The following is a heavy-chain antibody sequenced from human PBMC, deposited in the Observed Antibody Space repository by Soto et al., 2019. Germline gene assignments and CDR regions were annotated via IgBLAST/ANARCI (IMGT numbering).Heavy chain of an antibody. CDR2: ISGSGGST. CDR3: AKSEQIIPHYYYMDV. V-gene: IGHV3-23*01. Sequence: EVQLLESGGGLVQPGGSLRLSCAASGFTFSTYAMSWVRQAPGKGLEWVSAISGSGGSTYYADSVKGRFTISRDNFKNTLYLQMNSLRAEDTAVYYCAKSEQIIPHYYYMDVWGKGTTVTVSS. D-gene: IGHD2-2*02. CDR1: GFTFSTYA. J-gene: IGHJ6*03.